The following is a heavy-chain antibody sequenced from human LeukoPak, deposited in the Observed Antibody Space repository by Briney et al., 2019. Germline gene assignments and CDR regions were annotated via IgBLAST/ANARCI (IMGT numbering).Heavy chain of an antibody. V-gene: IGHV3-74*01. CDR3: ARASHCSRTSCYAPDY. D-gene: IGHD2-2*01. J-gene: IGHJ4*02. Sequence: PGGSLRLSCAASGFTFSSYWMDWVRQATGKGLEWVSRINTDGSDSSYVDFVTGRFTISRDNAKNTLYLQMHGLRAEDTAVYYCARASHCSRTSCYAPDYWGQGTQVTV. CDR2: INTDGSDS. CDR1: GFTFSSYW.